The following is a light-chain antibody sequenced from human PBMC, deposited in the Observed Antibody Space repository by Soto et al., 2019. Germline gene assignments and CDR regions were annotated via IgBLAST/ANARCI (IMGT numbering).Light chain of an antibody. CDR3: QQRSNWPPT. Sequence: EIVLTQSPATLSLSPGERATLSCRASQSVSSYFAWYQQKPGQALRLLIYDASNRATGIPARFSVSGSGTDFTLTISSLGPEDFAVYYCQQRSNWPPTFGGGTKVEI. J-gene: IGKJ4*01. CDR2: DAS. V-gene: IGKV3-11*01. CDR1: QSVSSY.